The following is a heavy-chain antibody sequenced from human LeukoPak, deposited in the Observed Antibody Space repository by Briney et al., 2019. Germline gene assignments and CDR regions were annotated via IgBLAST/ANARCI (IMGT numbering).Heavy chain of an antibody. V-gene: IGHV3-30*02. CDR2: IRYDESNK. CDR1: GFKFSNYG. J-gene: IGHJ6*03. Sequence: PGGSLRLSCAASGFKFSNYGMQWVRQAPGKGLEWVAFIRYDESNKYSADTVKGRFTISRDNSKNTLYLQMNSLRPEDTAVYYCAKDGGYGHDHYYYMDVWGKGTTVTVSS. CDR3: AKDGGYGHDHYYYMDV. D-gene: IGHD5-18*01.